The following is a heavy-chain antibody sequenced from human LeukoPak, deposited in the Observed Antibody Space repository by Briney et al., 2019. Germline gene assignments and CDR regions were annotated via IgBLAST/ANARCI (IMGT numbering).Heavy chain of an antibody. V-gene: IGHV3-13*01. CDR3: AREARGRSDWSMPEY. CDR2: IGVVGDT. CDR1: GFTFSSYD. J-gene: IGHJ4*02. D-gene: IGHD3-9*01. Sequence: PGGSLRLSCAASGFTFSSYDFHWVRQVTGKGLEWVSAIGVVGDTYYAGSVKGRFTITRDNAKNSLYLQMKSLRAGDTAVYYCAREARGRSDWSMPEYWGQGTLVTVSS.